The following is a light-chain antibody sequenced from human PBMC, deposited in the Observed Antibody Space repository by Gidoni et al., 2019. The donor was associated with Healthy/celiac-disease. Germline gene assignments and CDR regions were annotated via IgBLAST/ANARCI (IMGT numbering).Light chain of an antibody. CDR2: GAS. CDR3: QQYNNWPPT. Sequence: EIVMTQSPATLSVSPGERATLSCRASQSVSSNLAWYQQKPGQAPRLLIYGASTRATGIPARFSGSGSGTEFTLTISSLQSEDFAVYYCQQYNNWPPTFGQXTQLEIK. CDR1: QSVSSN. V-gene: IGKV3-15*01. J-gene: IGKJ2*01.